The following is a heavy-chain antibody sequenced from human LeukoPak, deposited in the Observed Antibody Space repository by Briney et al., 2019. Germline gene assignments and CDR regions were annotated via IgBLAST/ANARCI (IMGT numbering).Heavy chain of an antibody. V-gene: IGHV3-74*03. CDR1: GFTFSSYW. J-gene: IGHJ4*02. CDR3: ARSGYNTGWYVNY. Sequence: PGGSLILSCTASGFTFSSYWMHWVRHAPGKGLVWVSRINSDGGSTTYADSVKGRFSISRDNAKNTLYLQMNSLRAEDTAVYYCARSGYNTGWYVNYWGQGTLVTVSS. CDR2: INSDGGST. D-gene: IGHD6-19*01.